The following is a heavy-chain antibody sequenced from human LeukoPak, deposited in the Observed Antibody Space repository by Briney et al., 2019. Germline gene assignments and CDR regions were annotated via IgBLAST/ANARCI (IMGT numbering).Heavy chain of an antibody. Sequence: GGSLRLSCAASGFTFSTYWMSWVRQAPGKGLEWVANIKEDGSEKYYVDSVKGRFTISRDNAKNSLSLQMNSLRAEDTAVYYCARDGEQLVDYWGQGTLVTVSS. CDR1: GFTFSTYW. V-gene: IGHV3-7*01. D-gene: IGHD6-6*01. CDR2: IKEDGSEK. CDR3: ARDGEQLVDY. J-gene: IGHJ4*02.